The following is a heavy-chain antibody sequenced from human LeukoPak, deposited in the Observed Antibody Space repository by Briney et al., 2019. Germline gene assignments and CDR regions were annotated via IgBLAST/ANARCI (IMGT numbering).Heavy chain of an antibody. D-gene: IGHD3-22*01. CDR3: AKAWVDYYDSSGYYN. J-gene: IGHJ4*02. CDR1: GFTFDDYA. CDR2: ISGSGGST. Sequence: GGSLRLSCAASGFTFDDYAMHWVRQAPGKGLEWVSAISGSGGSTYYADSVKGRFTISRDNSKNTLYLQMNSLRAEDTTVYYCAKAWVDYYDSSGYYNWGQGTLVTVSS. V-gene: IGHV3-23*01.